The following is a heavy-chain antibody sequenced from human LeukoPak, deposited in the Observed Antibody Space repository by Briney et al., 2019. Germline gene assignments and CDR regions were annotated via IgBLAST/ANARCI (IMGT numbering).Heavy chain of an antibody. CDR3: ARDFGVVLMDAFDI. CDR1: GFTFSSYW. D-gene: IGHD3-3*01. V-gene: IGHV3-7*01. Sequence: GGSLRLSCAASGFTFSSYWMSWVRQAPGKGLEWVANIKQDGSEKYYVDSVKGRFTISRDNAKNSLYLQMNSLRAEDTAVYYCARDFGVVLMDAFDIWGQGTMVTVSS. J-gene: IGHJ3*02. CDR2: IKQDGSEK.